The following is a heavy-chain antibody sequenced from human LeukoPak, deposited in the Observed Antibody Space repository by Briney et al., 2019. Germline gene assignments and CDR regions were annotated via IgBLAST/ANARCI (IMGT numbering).Heavy chain of an antibody. CDR2: IYPGDSDT. D-gene: IGHD3-3*01. J-gene: IGHJ4*02. CDR3: ARQNDFRLDY. Sequence: GESLKISCKGSGYTFSSFWIGCGRQMPGKGLEWMGIIYPGDSDTRYSPSLQGQVTISVDTSIGTAYLQWSSLKASDTAIYYCARQNDFRLDYWGQGTLVTVSS. CDR1: GYTFSSFW. V-gene: IGHV5-51*01.